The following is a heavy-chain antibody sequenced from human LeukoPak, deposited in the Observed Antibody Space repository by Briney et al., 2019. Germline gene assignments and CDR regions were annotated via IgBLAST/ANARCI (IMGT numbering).Heavy chain of an antibody. CDR2: INHSGST. J-gene: IGHJ4*02. CDR3: AREVRAAPDY. Sequence: SETLSLTCAVYGGSFSGYYWSWIRQPPGKGLEWIGEINHSGSTNYNPSLKSRVTISVDTSKNQFSLRLSSVTAADTAVYYCAREVRAAPDYWGQGTLVTVSS. V-gene: IGHV4-34*01. D-gene: IGHD2-2*01. CDR1: GGSFSGYY.